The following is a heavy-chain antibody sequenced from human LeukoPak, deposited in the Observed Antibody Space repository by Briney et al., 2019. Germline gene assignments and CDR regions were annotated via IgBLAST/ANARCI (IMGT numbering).Heavy chain of an antibody. D-gene: IGHD3-9*01. CDR3: ARASSFEGNWFDP. Sequence: GGSLRLSCAASGFTFSSYWMHWVRQAPGKGLVWVSRINSDGSSTSYADSVKGRFTISRDNAKNTLYLQMNSLRAEDTAVYYCARASSFEGNWFDPWGQGTLVTVSS. CDR2: INSDGSST. CDR1: GFTFSSYW. V-gene: IGHV3-74*01. J-gene: IGHJ5*02.